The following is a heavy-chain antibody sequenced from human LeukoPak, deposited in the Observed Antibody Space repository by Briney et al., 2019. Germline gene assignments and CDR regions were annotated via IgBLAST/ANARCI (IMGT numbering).Heavy chain of an antibody. J-gene: IGHJ6*02. CDR2: ISAYNGNT. CDR3: ARVIWDYYGMDV. CDR1: GYTFTSYG. D-gene: IGHD2-21*01. V-gene: IGHV1-18*01. Sequence: ASAKVSCKASGYTFTSYGISWVRQAPGQGLEWMGWISAYNGNTNYAQKLQGRVTMTTDTSTSTAYMELRSLRSDDTAVCYCARVIWDYYGMDVWGQGTTVTVSS.